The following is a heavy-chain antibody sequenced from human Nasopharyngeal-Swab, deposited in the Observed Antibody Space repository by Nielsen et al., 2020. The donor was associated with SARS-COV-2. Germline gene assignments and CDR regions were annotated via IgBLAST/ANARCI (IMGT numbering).Heavy chain of an antibody. CDR3: AKAPTVRAYADY. V-gene: IGHV3-23*01. CDR2: VSGSGYST. D-gene: IGHD3-10*01. Sequence: WIRQPPGKGLEWVSGVSGSGYSTYYADSVKGRFTISRDNSKNTLYLQMHSLRAEDTAVYYCAKAPTVRAYADYWGQGTPVTVSS. J-gene: IGHJ4*02.